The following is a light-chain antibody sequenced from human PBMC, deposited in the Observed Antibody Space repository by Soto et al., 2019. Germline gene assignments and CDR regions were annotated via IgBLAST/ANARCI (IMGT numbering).Light chain of an antibody. CDR2: VAS. J-gene: IGKJ1*01. Sequence: ENGLTQSPGTLSLYPGERATLSCRASQTVSSSFLAWYQQKPGQAPRVLIYVASTRATGIPARFSGSGSGTDFTLSISRVEPEDFAVYYCQQYGTSPWTSGQGAKADI. V-gene: IGKV3-20*01. CDR3: QQYGTSPWT. CDR1: QTVSSSF.